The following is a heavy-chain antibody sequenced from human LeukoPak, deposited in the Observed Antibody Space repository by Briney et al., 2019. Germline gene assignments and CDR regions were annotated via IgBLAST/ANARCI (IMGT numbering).Heavy chain of an antibody. CDR3: AKERQTGDYFTSDR. J-gene: IGHJ5*02. CDR2: ISGSGSNT. D-gene: IGHD4-17*01. Sequence: GGSLRLSCAASGFTFSSYTMNWFRQAPGKGLEWVSAISGSGSNTYYAGSVKGRFTISRDNSKNTLYLQMNSLRGEDAAVHYCAKERQTGDYFTSDRWGQGTLVTVSS. V-gene: IGHV3-23*01. CDR1: GFTFSSYT.